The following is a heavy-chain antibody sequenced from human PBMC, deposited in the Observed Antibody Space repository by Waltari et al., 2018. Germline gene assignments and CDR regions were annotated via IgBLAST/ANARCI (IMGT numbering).Heavy chain of an antibody. D-gene: IGHD3-10*01. CDR2: IDTTGSGT. Sequence: EVRLVESGGGLEQPGGSLRLACTVSGLTFSNYGLSWVRQVPGKGLEWLSSIDTTGSGTYYADSVKGRFTVSRDNSKNTLYLQMNSLRVEDTALYFCAKILWTGSGSYYDSWGQGALVSVSS. J-gene: IGHJ4*02. CDR1: GLTFSNYG. V-gene: IGHV3-23*04. CDR3: AKILWTGSGSYYDS.